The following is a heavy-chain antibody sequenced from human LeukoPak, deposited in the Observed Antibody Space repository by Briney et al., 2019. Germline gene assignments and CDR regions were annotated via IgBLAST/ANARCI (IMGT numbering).Heavy chain of an antibody. CDR2: ISGSGGST. Sequence: GGSLRLSCAASGFTFSSYAMSWVRQAPGKGLEWVSAISGSGGSTYYADSVKGRFTISRDNAKNSLYLQMNSLRAEDTAVYYCARDWYNNSDAFDLWGQGTMVTVSS. J-gene: IGHJ3*01. D-gene: IGHD4-11*01. V-gene: IGHV3-23*01. CDR1: GFTFSSYA. CDR3: ARDWYNNSDAFDL.